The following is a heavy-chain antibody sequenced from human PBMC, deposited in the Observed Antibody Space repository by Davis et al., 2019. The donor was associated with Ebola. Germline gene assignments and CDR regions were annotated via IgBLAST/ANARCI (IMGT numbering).Heavy chain of an antibody. D-gene: IGHD3-16*01. V-gene: IGHV3-7*01. CDR2: IKQDGSEK. J-gene: IGHJ3*02. Sequence: GESLKISCAASGFTFSSYWMSWVRQAPGKGLEWAANIKQDGSEKYYADSVKGRFTISRDNAKNTLYLQMNSLRAEDTAVYYCARDRNDYVTAFDIWGQGTMVTVSS. CDR3: ARDRNDYVTAFDI. CDR1: GFTFSSYW.